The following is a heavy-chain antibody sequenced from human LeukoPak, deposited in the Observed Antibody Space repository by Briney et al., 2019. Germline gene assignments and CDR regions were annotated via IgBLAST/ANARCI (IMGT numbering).Heavy chain of an antibody. V-gene: IGHV1-24*01. J-gene: IGHJ4*02. CDR1: GYTLTELS. CDR2: FDPEDGET. Sequence: ASVKVSCKVSGYTLTELSMHWVRQAPGKGLEWMGGFDPEDGETIYAQKFQGRVTMTEDTSTDTAYMELSSLRSEDTAVYYCATPPGVGATGGLDYWGQGTLVTVSS. D-gene: IGHD1-26*01. CDR3: ATPPGVGATGGLDY.